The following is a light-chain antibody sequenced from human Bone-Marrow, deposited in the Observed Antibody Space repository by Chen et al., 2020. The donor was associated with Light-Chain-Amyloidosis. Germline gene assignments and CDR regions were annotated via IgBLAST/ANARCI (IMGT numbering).Light chain of an antibody. J-gene: IGLJ3*02. CDR2: EDD. Sequence: NFMLTQPHSVSESPGKTVIISCTRSSGSIATNYVQWFQQRPGSSPTTVIYEDDQRPSGVPDRFSGSIDRSSNAASLTISGLKTEDEADYYCQSYQGSSQGVFGGGTKLTVL. CDR1: SGSIATNY. CDR3: QSYQGSSQGV. V-gene: IGLV6-57*01.